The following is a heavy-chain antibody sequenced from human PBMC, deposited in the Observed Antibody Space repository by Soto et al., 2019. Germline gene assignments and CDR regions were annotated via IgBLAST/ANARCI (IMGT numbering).Heavy chain of an antibody. J-gene: IGHJ5*01. CDR1: GASIRSGRYY. D-gene: IGHD4-17*01. Sequence: QVQLQESGPRLVKPSQTLSLTCSVSGASIRSGRYYWSWIRQSPGRGLEWIGYIYYTGTTHYNPAVKSRVIILLYNSKVQFSLTLTSVTAADTAIYYCATVLDEYGSNWVDSWGQGTQVTVSS. V-gene: IGHV4-30-4*01. CDR2: IYYTGTT. CDR3: ATVLDEYGSNWVDS.